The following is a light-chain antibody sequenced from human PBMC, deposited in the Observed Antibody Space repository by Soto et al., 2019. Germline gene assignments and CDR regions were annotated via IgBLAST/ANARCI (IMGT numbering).Light chain of an antibody. CDR3: QQRSNWPPVWT. CDR2: DAS. J-gene: IGKJ1*01. V-gene: IGKV3D-20*02. Sequence: EIVLTQSPGTLSLSPGERATLSCRASQSVSSSSLAWVQQKPGQAPRLLIYDASNRATGIPARFSGSGSGTDFTLTISSLEPEDFAVYYCQQRSNWPPVWTFGQGTKVDIK. CDR1: QSVSSSS.